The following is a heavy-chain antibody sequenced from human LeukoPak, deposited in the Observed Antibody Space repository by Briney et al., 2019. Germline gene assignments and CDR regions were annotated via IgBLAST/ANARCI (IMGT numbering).Heavy chain of an antibody. Sequence: GGSLRLSCAASGFTFTSFVISWVRQAPGKGLEWVSGISGSGGTTNYADSVQGRFTISRDNSKNTLYLHMNSLRAEDTAVYYCARGKYSFDYWGQGTLVTVSS. CDR2: ISGSGGTT. CDR3: ARGKYSFDY. J-gene: IGHJ4*02. CDR1: GFTFTSFV. V-gene: IGHV3-23*01.